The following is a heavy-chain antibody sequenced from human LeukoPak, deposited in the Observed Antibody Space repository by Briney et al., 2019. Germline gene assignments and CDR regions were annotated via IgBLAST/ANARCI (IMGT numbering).Heavy chain of an antibody. CDR2: ISISSGII. Sequence: GGSLRLSCAASGFTFSSYSMNWVRQAPGKGLEWVSYISISSGIIYYADSVKGRFTISRDNSKNTLYLQMNSLRAEDTAVYYCAKGIKDYYGSGRVPNFDYWGQGTLVTVSS. V-gene: IGHV3-48*01. CDR1: GFTFSSYS. J-gene: IGHJ4*02. CDR3: AKGIKDYYGSGRVPNFDY. D-gene: IGHD3-10*01.